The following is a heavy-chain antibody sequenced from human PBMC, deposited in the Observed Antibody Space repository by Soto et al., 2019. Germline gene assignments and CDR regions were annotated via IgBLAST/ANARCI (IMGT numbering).Heavy chain of an antibody. CDR1: GGSFSPNY. CDR3: ARDLPPSYDSSGYSVFDI. V-gene: IGHV4-59*01. D-gene: IGHD3-22*01. Sequence: SETLSLTCTVSGGSFSPNYWSWLRQPPGKGLEWIGYIYSSGSTNYNPSLKSRVTISVDTSKNQFSLKLSSVTAADTAVYYCARDLPPSYDSSGYSVFDIWGQGTMVTVSS. J-gene: IGHJ3*02. CDR2: IYSSGST.